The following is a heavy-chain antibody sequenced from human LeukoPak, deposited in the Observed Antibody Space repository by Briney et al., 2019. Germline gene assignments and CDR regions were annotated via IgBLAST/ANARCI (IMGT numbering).Heavy chain of an antibody. V-gene: IGHV1-2*02. CDR2: INPNSGDT. D-gene: IGHD1-26*01. Sequence: ASVKVSCKASGYSFIVSYIHWVRQAPGQGLEWMGWINPNSGDTNYAQKFQGRVTMTRDTSISTAYMELTRLRSDDTAVYYCAKDAGEWELLPHYFHYWGQGTLVTVSS. CDR3: AKDAGEWELLPHYFHY. CDR1: GYSFIVSY. J-gene: IGHJ4*02.